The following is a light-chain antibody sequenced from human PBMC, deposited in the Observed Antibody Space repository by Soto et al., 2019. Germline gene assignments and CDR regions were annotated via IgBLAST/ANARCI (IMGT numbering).Light chain of an antibody. V-gene: IGLV1-44*01. CDR2: DNN. CDR3: AAWDDSLTGLNV. CDR1: SSNIGRNT. J-gene: IGLJ1*01. Sequence: QSVLSQPPLASGSPGQRVAISCSGSSSNIGRNTVNWYQQLPGTAPKLLIYDNNRRPSGVPDRFSGSKSGTSASLAISGLQSEDEADYYCAAWDDSLTGLNVFGTGTKVTVL.